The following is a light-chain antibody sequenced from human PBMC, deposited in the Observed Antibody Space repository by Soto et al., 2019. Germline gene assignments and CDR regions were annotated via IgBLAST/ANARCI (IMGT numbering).Light chain of an antibody. V-gene: IGKV1-33*01. CDR3: EQHAHLPRT. Sequence: DIQMTQSPSSLSASVGDRVTITCQANQDISKSLNWYQQKPGKAPKLLIYDTVNLETGVPSRFSGSGSGTDFSFTISSLQPEDIATYFCEQHAHLPRTFAGGTKVDIK. CDR2: DTV. J-gene: IGKJ4*01. CDR1: QDISKS.